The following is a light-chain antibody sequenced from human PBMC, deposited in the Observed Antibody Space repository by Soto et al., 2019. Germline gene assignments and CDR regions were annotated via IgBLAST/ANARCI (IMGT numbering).Light chain of an antibody. Sequence: KCLINLTQSPGERATLSCRASHIITSTYLAWYQQKPGQAPRLLIYDASNRATGIPSRFSGSGSATDFTLTITSLQPEDFATYYCQQRYSTPPYTFGQGTKVDIK. V-gene: IGKV3D-20*02. CDR1: HIITSTY. CDR3: QQRYSTPPYT. CDR2: DAS. J-gene: IGKJ2*01.